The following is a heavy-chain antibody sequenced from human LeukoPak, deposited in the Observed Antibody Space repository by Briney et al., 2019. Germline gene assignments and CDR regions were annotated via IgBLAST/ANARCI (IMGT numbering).Heavy chain of an antibody. CDR1: GFTFSSYA. D-gene: IGHD3-22*01. CDR3: ARGNNHYYHSNRLLSGVVDY. Sequence: GGSLRLSCAASGFTFSSYAMPWVRQAPGKGLEWVAVISYDGSNKYYADSVKGRFTISRDNSKNTLYLQMNSLRAEDTAVYYCARGNNHYYHSNRLLSGVVDYWGQGTLVTVSS. CDR2: ISYDGSNK. V-gene: IGHV3-30-3*01. J-gene: IGHJ4*02.